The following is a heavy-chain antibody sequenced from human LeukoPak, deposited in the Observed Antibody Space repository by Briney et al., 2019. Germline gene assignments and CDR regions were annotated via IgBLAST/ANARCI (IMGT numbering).Heavy chain of an antibody. CDR1: GFTFSNYA. CDR2: ISGSGDNT. Sequence: GGSLRLSCAASGFTFSNYAMSWVRQAPGKGLEWVSAISGSGDNTYYADSVKGRFTISRDNSKNTLYLQMNSLRAEDTAVYYCAKRNYYDSSGYYPGRGAFDYWGQGTLVTVSS. V-gene: IGHV3-23*01. CDR3: AKRNYYDSSGYYPGRGAFDY. D-gene: IGHD3-22*01. J-gene: IGHJ4*02.